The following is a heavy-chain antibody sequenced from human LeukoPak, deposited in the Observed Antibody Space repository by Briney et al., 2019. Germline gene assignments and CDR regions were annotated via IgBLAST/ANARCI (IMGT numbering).Heavy chain of an antibody. CDR1: GGSISSYY. CDR3: ARGPHSSSWTAYYYYGMDV. V-gene: IGHV4-59*08. CDR2: IYYSGST. Sequence: RPSETLSLTCTVSGGSISSYYWSWIRQPPGKGLEWIGYIYYSGSTNYNPSLKSRVTISVDTSKNQFSLKLRSVTAADTAVYYCARGPHSSSWTAYYYYGMDVWGQGTTVTVSS. D-gene: IGHD6-13*01. J-gene: IGHJ6*02.